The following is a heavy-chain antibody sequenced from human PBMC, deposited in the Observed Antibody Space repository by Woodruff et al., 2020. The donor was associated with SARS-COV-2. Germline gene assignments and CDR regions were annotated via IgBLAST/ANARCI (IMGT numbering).Heavy chain of an antibody. Sequence: NWVRQAPGKGLEWASYISSSGSTIYYADSVKGRFTISRDNAKNSLYLQMNSLRAEDTAVYYCARDQPGRARGPFDLWGQGTMVT. CDR3: ARDQPGRARGPFDL. J-gene: IGHJ3*01. V-gene: IGHV3-48*03. D-gene: IGHD2-15*01. CDR2: ISSSGSTI.